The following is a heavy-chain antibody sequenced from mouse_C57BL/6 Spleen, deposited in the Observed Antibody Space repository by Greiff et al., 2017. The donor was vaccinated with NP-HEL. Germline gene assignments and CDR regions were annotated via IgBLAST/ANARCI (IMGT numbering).Heavy chain of an antibody. CDR1: GYAFSSSW. J-gene: IGHJ4*01. Sequence: VQLKASGPELVKPGASVKISCKASGYAFSSSWMNWVKQRPGKGLEWIGRIYPGDGDTNYNGKFKGKATLTADKSSSTAYMQLSSLTSEDSAVYFCARLGPYYAMDYWGQGTSVTVSS. V-gene: IGHV1-82*01. CDR2: IYPGDGDT. D-gene: IGHD3-3*01. CDR3: ARLGPYYAMDY.